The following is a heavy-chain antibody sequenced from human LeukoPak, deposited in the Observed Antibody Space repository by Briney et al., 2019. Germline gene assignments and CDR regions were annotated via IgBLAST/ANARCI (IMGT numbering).Heavy chain of an antibody. CDR2: INHSGST. CDR3: ARPHRITMVRGAPRGYFDY. V-gene: IGHV4-34*01. J-gene: IGHJ4*02. CDR1: GGSFSGYY. D-gene: IGHD3-10*01. Sequence: SETLSLTCAVYGGSFSGYYWSWIRQPPGKGLEWIGEINHSGSTNYNPSLKSRVTISVDTSKNQFSLKLSPVTAADTAVYYCARPHRITMVRGAPRGYFDYWGQGTLVTVSS.